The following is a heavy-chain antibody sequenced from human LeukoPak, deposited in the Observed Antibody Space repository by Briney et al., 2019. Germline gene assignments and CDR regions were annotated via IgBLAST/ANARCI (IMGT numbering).Heavy chain of an antibody. CDR2: ISGDGGST. J-gene: IGHJ4*02. CDR3: AKDIDLGYCSGGSCGDYFDY. V-gene: IGHV3-43*02. Sequence: GGSLRLSCAASGFTFDDYAMHWVRQAPGKGLEWVSLISGDGGSTYYADSVKGRFTISRDNSKNSLYLQMNSLRTEDTALYYCAKDIDLGYCSGGSCGDYFDYWGQGTLVTVSS. D-gene: IGHD2-15*01. CDR1: GFTFDDYA.